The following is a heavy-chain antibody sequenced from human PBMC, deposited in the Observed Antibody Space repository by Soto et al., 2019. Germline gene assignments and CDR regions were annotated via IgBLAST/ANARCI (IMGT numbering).Heavy chain of an antibody. CDR2: ISLNSGSI. J-gene: IGHJ6*02. D-gene: IGHD3-3*01. V-gene: IGHV3-9*01. CDR1: GFTFDDYA. CDR3: AKDTTYYDFWSGPYGMDV. Sequence: PGGSLSLSCAASGFTFDDYAMHWVRQAPGKGLEWVSGISLNSGSIGYADSVKGRFTISRDNAKNSLYLQMNSLRAEDTALYYCAKDTTYYDFWSGPYGMDVWGQGTTVTVSS.